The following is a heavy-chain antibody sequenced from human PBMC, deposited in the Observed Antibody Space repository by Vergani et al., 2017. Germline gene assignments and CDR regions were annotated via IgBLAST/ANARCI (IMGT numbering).Heavy chain of an antibody. CDR2: MDYSGST. D-gene: IGHD2-15*01. V-gene: IGHV4-39*01. Sequence: QVQLQESGPGLVKPSETLSLPCTVSGASVISTDYHWGWIRQPPGKGLGWIGSMDYSGSTSYNPSLERRISISFESPKNQFSLRLTSVPAADTAVYYCASKRGACRAAYCHSYDFWGPGTLVGVSS. CDR1: GASVISTDYH. J-gene: IGHJ4*02. CDR3: ASKRGACRAAYCHSYDF.